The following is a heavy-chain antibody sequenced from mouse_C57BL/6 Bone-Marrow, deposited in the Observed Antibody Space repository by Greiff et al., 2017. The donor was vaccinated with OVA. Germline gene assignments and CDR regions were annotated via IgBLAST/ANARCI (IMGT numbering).Heavy chain of an antibody. V-gene: IGHV5-6*02. J-gene: IGHJ1*03. D-gene: IGHD1-1*01. CDR2: ISSGGSYT. CDR1: GFTFSSYG. Sequence: DVKLVESGGDLVKPGGSLKLSCAASGFTFSSYGMSWVRQTPDKRLEWVATISSGGSYTYYPDSVKGRFTISRDNAKNTLYLQMSSLKSEDTAMYYCASLITTVVAFRYFDVWGTGTTVTVSS. CDR3: ASLITTVVAFRYFDV.